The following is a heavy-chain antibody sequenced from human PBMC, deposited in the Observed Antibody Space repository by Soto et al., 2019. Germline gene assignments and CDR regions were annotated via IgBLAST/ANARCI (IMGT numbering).Heavy chain of an antibody. V-gene: IGHV3-21*01. Sequence: GGSLRLSCAASGFTFSSYSMNWVRQAPGKGLEWVSSISSSSSYIYYADSVKGRFTISRDNAKNSLYLQMNSLRAEDTAVYYCASSRTGGEMRFDPWGQGTLVTVSS. J-gene: IGHJ5*02. D-gene: IGHD3-10*01. CDR1: GFTFSSYS. CDR3: ASSRTGGEMRFDP. CDR2: ISSSSSYI.